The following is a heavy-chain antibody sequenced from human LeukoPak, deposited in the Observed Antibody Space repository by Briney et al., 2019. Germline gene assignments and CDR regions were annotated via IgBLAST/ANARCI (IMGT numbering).Heavy chain of an antibody. CDR2: ISSSSSYI. CDR1: GFTFSSYS. D-gene: IGHD6-6*01. CDR3: AIRKGSSSGLYD. Sequence: GGSLRLSCAASGFTFSSYSMNWVRQAQPQGMGWVSSISSSSSYIYYADSVKGRFTISRDNTKNALYLQMNSLRAEDTAVYYCAIRKGSSSGLYDWGQGTLVTVSS. J-gene: IGHJ4*02. V-gene: IGHV3-21*01.